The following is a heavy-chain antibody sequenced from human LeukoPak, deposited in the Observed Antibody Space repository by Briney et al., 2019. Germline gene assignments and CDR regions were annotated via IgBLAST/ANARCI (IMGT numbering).Heavy chain of an antibody. CDR2: MNPNSGNT. CDR1: GYTFTSYA. D-gene: IGHD1-14*01. CDR3: ARQGSTGAFDI. J-gene: IGHJ3*02. Sequence: ASVKVSCKASGYTFTSYAMNWVRQAPGQGLEWMGWMNPNSGNTGYAQKFQGRVTITRNTSISTAYMELSSLRSEDTAVYYCARQGSTGAFDIWGQGTMVTVSS. V-gene: IGHV1-8*03.